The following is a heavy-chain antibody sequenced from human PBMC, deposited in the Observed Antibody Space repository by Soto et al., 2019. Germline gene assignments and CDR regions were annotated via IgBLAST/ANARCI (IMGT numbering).Heavy chain of an antibody. CDR1: GFSFSSYA. CDR3: ARDHWDIVVVVASFWSGYFDY. Sequence: GGSLRLSCAASGFSFSSYAMHWVRQAPGKGLEWVAVISYDGSNKYYADSVKGRFTISRDNSKNTLYLQMNSLRAEDTAVYYCARDHWDIVVVVASFWSGYFDYWGQGTLVTVSS. D-gene: IGHD2-15*01. CDR2: ISYDGSNK. V-gene: IGHV3-30-3*01. J-gene: IGHJ4*02.